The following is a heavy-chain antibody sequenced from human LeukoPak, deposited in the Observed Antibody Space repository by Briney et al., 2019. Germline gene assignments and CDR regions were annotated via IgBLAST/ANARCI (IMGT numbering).Heavy chain of an antibody. J-gene: IGHJ4*02. V-gene: IGHV3-7*01. Sequence: PGGSLRLSCAASGFTFSTYTMSWVRQAPGKGLEWVANIKQDGSEKYYVDSVKGRFTISRDNAKNSLYLQVNSLRAEDTAVYYCARVVGSGWYRNYFDYWGQGTLVTVSS. D-gene: IGHD6-19*01. CDR3: ARVVGSGWYRNYFDY. CDR2: IKQDGSEK. CDR1: GFTFSTYT.